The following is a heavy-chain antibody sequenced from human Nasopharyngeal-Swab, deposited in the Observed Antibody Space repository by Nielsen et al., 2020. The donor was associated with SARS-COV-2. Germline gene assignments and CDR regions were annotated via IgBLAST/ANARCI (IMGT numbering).Heavy chain of an antibody. V-gene: IGHV3-30*18. Sequence: VRQAPGKGLEWVAVISYDRSNKYYADSVKGRFTISRDNSKNTLYLQMNSLRAEDTAVYYCAKDRGSSGYYYGMDVWGQGTTVTVSS. CDR3: AKDRGSSGYYYGMDV. D-gene: IGHD6-13*01. CDR2: ISYDRSNK. J-gene: IGHJ6*02.